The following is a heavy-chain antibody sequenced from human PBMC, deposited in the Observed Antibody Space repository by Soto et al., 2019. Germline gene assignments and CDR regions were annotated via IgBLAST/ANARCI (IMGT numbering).Heavy chain of an antibody. D-gene: IGHD3-10*01. V-gene: IGHV1-24*01. CDR3: ATLSSPSARNVWFGELLPSRWFDP. J-gene: IGHJ5*02. Sequence: GASVKVSCKVSGYTLTELSMHWVRQAPGKGLEWMGGFDPEDGETIYAQKFQGRVTMTEDTSTDTAYMELSSLRSEDTAVYYCATLSSPSARNVWFGELLPSRWFDPWGQGTLVTVSS. CDR2: FDPEDGET. CDR1: GYTLTELS.